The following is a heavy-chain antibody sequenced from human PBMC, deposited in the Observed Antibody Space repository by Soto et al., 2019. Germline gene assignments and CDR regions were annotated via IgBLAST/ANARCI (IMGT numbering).Heavy chain of an antibody. J-gene: IGHJ2*01. CDR1: GDSTSNSNW. D-gene: IGHD3-16*01. V-gene: IGHV4-4*02. CDR2: VHYSGST. CDR3: ARRIYEDWYFDL. Sequence: QVQLQESGPGLVKPSGTLSLTCAVSGDSTSNSNWWSWVRQPPGKGLEWIGEVHYSGSTNYNPSLKSRVSISVDTSKNQFSLKLSSVTAADTAVYYCARRIYEDWYFDLWGRGTLVTVTS.